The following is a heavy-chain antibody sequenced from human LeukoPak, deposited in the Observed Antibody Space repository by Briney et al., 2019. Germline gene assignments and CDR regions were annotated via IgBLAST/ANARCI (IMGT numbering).Heavy chain of an antibody. CDR1: GFTFSSYA. CDR3: ARELYGSGSYYFDY. V-gene: IGHV3-30-3*01. J-gene: IGHJ4*02. D-gene: IGHD3-10*01. CDR2: ISYDGSNK. Sequence: GGSLRLSCAASGFTFSSYAMHWVRQAPGKGLEWVAVISYDGSNKYYADSVKGRFTISRDNSKNTLYLQMNSLRAEDTAVYYCARELYGSGSYYFDYWGQGTLVTVSS.